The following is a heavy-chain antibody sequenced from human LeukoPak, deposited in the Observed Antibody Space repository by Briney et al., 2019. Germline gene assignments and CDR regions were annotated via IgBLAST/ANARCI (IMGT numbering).Heavy chain of an antibody. Sequence: PGGSLRLSCAASGFTFSSYEMNWVRQAPGKGLEWVSYISSSSSTIYYADSVKGRFTISRDNAKNSLYLQMNSLRAEDTAVYYCARDRRRAGYSYGPDLTTHDYWGQGTLVTVSS. J-gene: IGHJ4*02. D-gene: IGHD5-18*01. CDR3: ARDRRRAGYSYGPDLTTHDY. CDR2: ISSSSSTI. V-gene: IGHV3-48*01. CDR1: GFTFSSYE.